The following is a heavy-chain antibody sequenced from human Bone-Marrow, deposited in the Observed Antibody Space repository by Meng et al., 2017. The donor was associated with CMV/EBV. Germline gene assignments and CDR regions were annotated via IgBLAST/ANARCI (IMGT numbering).Heavy chain of an antibody. CDR1: GGSFSGYY. CDR3: PFRTADDAFDI. Sequence: SQTLSLTCAVYGGSFSGYYWSWIRQPPGKGLEWIGSIYYSGSTYYNPSLKSRVTLSIDTSRTQFSLKLTSVTAADTAVYYCPFRTADDAFDIWGQGTMVTVSS. D-gene: IGHD2-21*01. J-gene: IGHJ3*02. CDR2: IYYSGST. V-gene: IGHV4-34*03.